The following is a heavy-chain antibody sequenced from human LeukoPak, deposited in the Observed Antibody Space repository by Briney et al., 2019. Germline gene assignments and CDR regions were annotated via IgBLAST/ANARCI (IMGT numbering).Heavy chain of an antibody. CDR3: AREDKYTSGYSSSWYEGWFDP. V-gene: IGHV1-69*06. D-gene: IGHD6-13*01. CDR1: GGTLSSYT. CDR2: IIPLFGTA. Sequence: ASVKVSCKASGGTLSSYTITWVRQAPGQGLEWMGGIIPLFGTANYAQQFQGRVTITADKSTNTAYMELSSLRSEDTALYYCAREDKYTSGYSSSWYEGWFDPWGQGTLVTVSS. J-gene: IGHJ5*02.